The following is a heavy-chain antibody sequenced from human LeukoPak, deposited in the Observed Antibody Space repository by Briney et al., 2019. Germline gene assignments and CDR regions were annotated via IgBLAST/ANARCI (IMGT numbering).Heavy chain of an antibody. CDR2: INPNSGGT. V-gene: IGHV1-2*02. Sequence: GASVKVSCKASGYTFTSYDINWVRQATGQGLEWMGWINPNSGGTNYAQKFQGRVTMTRDTSISTAYMELSRLRSDDTAVYYCARGGYSYGSDYWGQGTLVTVSS. D-gene: IGHD5-18*01. CDR3: ARGGYSYGSDY. CDR1: GYTFTSYD. J-gene: IGHJ4*02.